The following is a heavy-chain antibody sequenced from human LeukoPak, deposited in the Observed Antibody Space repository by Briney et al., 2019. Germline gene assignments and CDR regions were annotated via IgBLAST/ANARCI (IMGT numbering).Heavy chain of an antibody. J-gene: IGHJ5*02. V-gene: IGHV1-2*06. Sequence: ASVKVSCKASGYTFNDYFLHWVRQAPGQGLEWMGRINPGSSDTYLAQSFQGRVTVTSDTSIATAYMELSGLTSDDTAVYYCARVGGWDCSSTSCHGFDPWGQGTLVTVSS. CDR2: INPGSSDT. CDR1: GYTFNDYF. D-gene: IGHD2-2*01. CDR3: ARVGGWDCSSTSCHGFDP.